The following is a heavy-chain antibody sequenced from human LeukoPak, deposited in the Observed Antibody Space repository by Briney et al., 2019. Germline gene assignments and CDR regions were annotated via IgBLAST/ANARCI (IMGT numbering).Heavy chain of an antibody. CDR3: AKDDAWLRFGE. CDR1: GFTFSNHG. Sequence: GGSLRLSCAASGFTFSNHGLNWVRQAPGKGLEWVSGISPSGDITYYADSVKGRFTISRDNSKNTLYLEVISLTAEDTAVYYCAKDDAWLRFGEWSQGTLVTVSS. V-gene: IGHV3-23*01. CDR2: ISPSGDIT. J-gene: IGHJ4*02. D-gene: IGHD3-10*01.